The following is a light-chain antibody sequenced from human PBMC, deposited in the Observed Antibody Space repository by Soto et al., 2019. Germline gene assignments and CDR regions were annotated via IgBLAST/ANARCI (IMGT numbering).Light chain of an antibody. J-gene: IGLJ2*01. V-gene: IGLV1-44*01. CDR2: TNN. Sequence: QSVLTQPPSASGTPGQRVTISCSGSRSNIGSNPVNWYQQLPGTAPKLLIYTNNQRPSGVPDRFSGSKSGTSASLAISGLQSEDEADYYCSTWDYSLYGTVFGGGTKLTVL. CDR3: STWDYSLYGTV. CDR1: RSNIGSNP.